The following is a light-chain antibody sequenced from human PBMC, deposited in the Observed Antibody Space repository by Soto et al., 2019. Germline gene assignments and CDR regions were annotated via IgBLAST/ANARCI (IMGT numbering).Light chain of an antibody. CDR1: QSVSSY. CDR3: QQRSKSPLT. Sequence: EIVLTQSPATLSLSPGERATLSCMASQSVSSYLAWYQQKPGQAPRLLIYDASNRAPGIPARFSGSGSGTDFTLTISSLEPEDFAVYYCQQRSKSPLTFGGGTKV. V-gene: IGKV3-11*01. J-gene: IGKJ4*01. CDR2: DAS.